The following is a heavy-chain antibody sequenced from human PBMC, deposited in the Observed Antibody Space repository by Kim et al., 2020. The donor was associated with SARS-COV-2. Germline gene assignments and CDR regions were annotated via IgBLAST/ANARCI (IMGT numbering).Heavy chain of an antibody. J-gene: IGHJ4*02. D-gene: IGHD3-10*01. V-gene: IGHV4-39*01. CDR3: ARRMVRGDRPFDY. Sequence: YDPALTSRVTISVDTSKNQFSLKLSSVTAADTAVYYCARRMVRGDRPFDYWGQGTLVTVSS.